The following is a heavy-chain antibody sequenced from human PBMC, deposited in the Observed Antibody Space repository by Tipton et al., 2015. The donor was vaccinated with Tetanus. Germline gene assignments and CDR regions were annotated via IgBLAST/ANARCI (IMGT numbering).Heavy chain of an antibody. J-gene: IGHJ4*02. CDR3: ARDQARGARGWNYFDY. D-gene: IGHD1-26*01. Sequence: TLSLTCTVSGGSISSGGYYWSWIRQHPGKGLEWIGDIYYSGSTYYNPSLKSRVTLSVDTSKNQFSLKLNSVTAADTAVYHCARDQARGARGWNYFDYWGQGTLITVSS. CDR1: GGSISSGGYY. V-gene: IGHV4-31*03. CDR2: IYYSGST.